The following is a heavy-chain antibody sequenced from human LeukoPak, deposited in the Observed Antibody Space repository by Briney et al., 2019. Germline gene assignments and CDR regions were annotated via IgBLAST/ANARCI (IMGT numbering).Heavy chain of an antibody. V-gene: IGHV3-53*01. J-gene: IGHJ5*02. CDR1: GLTVSSSY. CDR2: IDTGGNI. Sequence: GGSLRLTCAASGLTVSSSYMSWVRQTLGKGLEWVSVIDTGGNIHYADSVKGRFTISRDNSKNTLYLQMNSLRVEDTAIYYCARDHCPDGVCAWGQGTLVTVSS. D-gene: IGHD2-8*01. CDR3: ARDHCPDGVCA.